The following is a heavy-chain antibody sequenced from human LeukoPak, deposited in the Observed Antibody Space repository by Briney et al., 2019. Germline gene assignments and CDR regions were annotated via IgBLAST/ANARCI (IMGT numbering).Heavy chain of an antibody. CDR1: GYTFTSYY. CDR2: INPSGGST. Sequence: ASVKFSCTASGYTFTSYYMHWVRHAPGQGLEWMGIINPSGGSTSYAQKFQGRVTMTRDTSTSTVYMELSSLRSEDTAVYYCARAPSYSSGWYVGWFDPWGQGTLVTVSS. CDR3: ARAPSYSSGWYVGWFDP. J-gene: IGHJ5*02. D-gene: IGHD6-19*01. V-gene: IGHV1-46*01.